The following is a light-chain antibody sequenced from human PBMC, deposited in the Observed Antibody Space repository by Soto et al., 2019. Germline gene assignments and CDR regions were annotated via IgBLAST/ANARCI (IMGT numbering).Light chain of an antibody. V-gene: IGLV1-44*01. CDR1: SXNIGRNS. CDR3: AAWDDSLNEYV. Sequence: QSVLAQARSVSGTPGQRVTITCSGSSXNIGRNSVNWYQHLPGTAPKLLTHGNNHRPSGVPDRFSGSKSGTSASLAISGLQPEDEADYCCAAWDDSLNEYVFGDGTKVIVL. J-gene: IGLJ1*01. CDR2: GNN.